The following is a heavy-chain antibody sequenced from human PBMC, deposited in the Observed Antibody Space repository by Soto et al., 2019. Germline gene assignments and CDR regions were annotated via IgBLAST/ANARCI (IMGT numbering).Heavy chain of an antibody. CDR3: SRATSIPASGDY. J-gene: IGHJ4*01. Sequence: QVQLVQSGAEVKKPGASVKVSCKASGYTFTNYGINWVRQAPGQGLEWLGWASAYNGERRYAQRVQARVIMTTDTSTTTAYMELRSLRSDDTAVYYCSRATSIPASGDYWGQGTLVTVSS. D-gene: IGHD6-6*01. CDR2: ASAYNGER. CDR1: GYTFTNYG. V-gene: IGHV1-18*01.